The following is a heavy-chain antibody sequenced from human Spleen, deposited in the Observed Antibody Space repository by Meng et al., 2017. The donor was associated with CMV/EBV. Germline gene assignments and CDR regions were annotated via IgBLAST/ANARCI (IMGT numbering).Heavy chain of an antibody. Sequence: QVQLQQWGAGLLKPSETPSLTCAVYGGSFSGYYWSWIRQPPGKGLEWIGEIYHSGGTNYNPSLRGRVTISLDKSKNQFSPTLRSVTAADTAVYYCARDPYATGWAGWGQGTLVTVSS. CDR3: ARDPYATGWAG. D-gene: IGHD6-19*01. CDR1: GGSFSGYY. J-gene: IGHJ4*02. CDR2: IYHSGGT. V-gene: IGHV4-34*01.